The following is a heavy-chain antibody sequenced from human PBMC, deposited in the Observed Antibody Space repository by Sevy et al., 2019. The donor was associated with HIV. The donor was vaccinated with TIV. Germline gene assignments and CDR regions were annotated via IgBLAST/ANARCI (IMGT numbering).Heavy chain of an antibody. CDR1: GFTFSSYS. CDR3: ATEGYYDFWSGYPYFDY. J-gene: IGHJ4*02. CDR2: ISSSSSYI. D-gene: IGHD3-3*01. Sequence: GGSLRLSCAASGFTFSSYSMNWVRQAPGKGLEWVSSISSSSSYIYYADSVKGRFSISRDNAKNSLYLQMNSLRAEDTAVYYCATEGYYDFWSGYPYFDYWGQGTLVTVSS. V-gene: IGHV3-21*01.